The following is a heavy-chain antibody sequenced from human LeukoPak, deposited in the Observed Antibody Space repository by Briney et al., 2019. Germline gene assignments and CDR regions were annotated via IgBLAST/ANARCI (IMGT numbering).Heavy chain of an antibody. CDR2: IYYSGST. D-gene: IGHD3-22*01. CDR1: GGSISSSSYY. V-gene: IGHV4-39*01. CDR3: ARHTDSSGFHRYWYFDL. J-gene: IGHJ2*01. Sequence: SETLSLTCTVSGGSISSSSYYWGWIRQPPGKGLEGIGSIYYSGSTYYNPSLKSRVTISVDTSKNQFSLKLSSVTAADTAVYYCARHTDSSGFHRYWYFDLWGRGTLVTVSS.